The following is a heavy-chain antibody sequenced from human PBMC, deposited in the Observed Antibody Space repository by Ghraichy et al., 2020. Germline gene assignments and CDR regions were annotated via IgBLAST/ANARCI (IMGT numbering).Heavy chain of an antibody. CDR3: ASDSGGWGGVIFY. V-gene: IGHV3-15*01. J-gene: IGHJ4*02. Sequence: GGSLRLSCEASGFTFNYAWLSWVRQAPGKGLEWIARIKSKNDGGTTDYSAPVTGRFTISRDDSKNTLYLQMNSLRMDDTAVYFCASDSGGWGGVIFYWGRGTLGTVSS. CDR1: GFTFNYAW. CDR2: IKSKNDGGTT. D-gene: IGHD3-16*02.